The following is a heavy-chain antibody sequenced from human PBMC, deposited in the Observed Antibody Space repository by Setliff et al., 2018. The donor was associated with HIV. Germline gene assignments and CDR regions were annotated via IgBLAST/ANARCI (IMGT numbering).Heavy chain of an antibody. CDR3: ARGARLLAGYSDRWDYYYMAV. V-gene: IGHV4-59*12. CDR2: ISYNGIT. CDR1: GGSMKNYY. J-gene: IGHJ6*03. Sequence: PSETLSLTCSVSGGSMKNYYWSWIRQPPRKGLEWVGYISYNGITTYNPSLKSRFTISVDTSKNQFSLKVNSVTAADTAVYYCARGARLLAGYSDRWDYYYMAVWGKGTTVTVSS. D-gene: IGHD6-13*01.